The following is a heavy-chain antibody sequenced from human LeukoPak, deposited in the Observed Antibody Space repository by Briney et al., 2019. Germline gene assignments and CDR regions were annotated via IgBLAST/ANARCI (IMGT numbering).Heavy chain of an antibody. CDR1: GGSISGYY. D-gene: IGHD3/OR15-3a*01. J-gene: IGHJ4*02. CDR3: ARAASGTFDY. Sequence: PSETLSLICSVSGGSISGYYWSWIRQPAGKGLEWIGRMYTSGGAYYKPSLRSRVTMAVDTSKNQISLEVQSVTAADTAVYYCARAASGTFDYWGQGTLVTVSS. V-gene: IGHV4-4*07. CDR2: MYTSGGA.